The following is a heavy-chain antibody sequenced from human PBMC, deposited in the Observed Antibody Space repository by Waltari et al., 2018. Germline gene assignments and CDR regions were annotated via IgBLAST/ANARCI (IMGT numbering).Heavy chain of an antibody. Sequence: QVQLVESGGGVVQPGGSLRLSCAASGFTFSSYGMHWVRQAPGKGLAWVAFIRYDGSNKYYADSVKGRFTISRDNSKNTLYLQMNSLRAEDTAVYYCAKDTTYYGDLGTDAFDIWGQGTMVTVSS. CDR2: IRYDGSNK. V-gene: IGHV3-30*02. D-gene: IGHD4-17*01. J-gene: IGHJ3*02. CDR3: AKDTTYYGDLGTDAFDI. CDR1: GFTFSSYG.